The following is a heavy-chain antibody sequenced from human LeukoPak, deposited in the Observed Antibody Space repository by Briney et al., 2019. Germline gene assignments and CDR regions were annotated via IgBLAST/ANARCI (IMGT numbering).Heavy chain of an antibody. D-gene: IGHD6-19*01. CDR1: GGSISSSDYY. J-gene: IGHJ6*02. CDR2: VHYSGSA. CDR3: ARDRVTVAGRDYSYYYGMDV. Sequence: SQTLSLTCTVSGGSISSSDYYWTWIRQHPGKGLEWVGYVHYSGSASYNPSLKSRVTISGDMSKNQFSLKLSSVTAADTAVYYCARDRVTVAGRDYSYYYGMDVWGQGTAVTASS. V-gene: IGHV4-31*03.